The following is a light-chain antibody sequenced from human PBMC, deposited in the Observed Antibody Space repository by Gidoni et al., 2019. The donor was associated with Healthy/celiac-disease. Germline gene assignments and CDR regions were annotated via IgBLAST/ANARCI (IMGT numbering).Light chain of an antibody. Sequence: DIQMTQSPSSLSASVGDRVTITCRASQSISSYLNCYQQKPGKAPKLLIYAASSLQSGVPSRCSGSGSGTYFTLTISSLQPEDFATYYCQQSYSTPWTFGQGTKVEIK. CDR2: AAS. CDR3: QQSYSTPWT. CDR1: QSISSY. V-gene: IGKV1-39*01. J-gene: IGKJ1*01.